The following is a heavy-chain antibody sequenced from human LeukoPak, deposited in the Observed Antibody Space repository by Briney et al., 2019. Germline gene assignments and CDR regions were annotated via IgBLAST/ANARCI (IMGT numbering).Heavy chain of an antibody. CDR2: ISSSSSYI. D-gene: IGHD2-2*01. J-gene: IGHJ1*01. CDR1: GFTFSRYR. Sequence: GGSLRLSCAASGFTFSRYRMNWVSQAPGKGMGWVSSISSSSSYIYYADSVKGRFSISRDNDKNSLYPQMNSLRAEDTAVYYCARARLGYCSSTSCPAEYFQQWGQGNLVSVFS. V-gene: IGHV3-21*01. CDR3: ARARLGYCSSTSCPAEYFQQ.